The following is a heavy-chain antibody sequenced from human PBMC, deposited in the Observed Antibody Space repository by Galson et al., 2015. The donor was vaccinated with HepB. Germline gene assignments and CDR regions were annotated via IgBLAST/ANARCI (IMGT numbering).Heavy chain of an antibody. V-gene: IGHV3-33*01. D-gene: IGHD6-13*01. Sequence: SLRLSCAASGFTFSSYGMHWVRQAPGKGLEWVAVIWYDGSNKYYADSVKGRFTISRDNSKNTLYLQMNSLRAEDTAVYYCARGEQLVLSSWFDPWGQGTLVTVSS. CDR1: GFTFSSYG. CDR2: IWYDGSNK. J-gene: IGHJ5*02. CDR3: ARGEQLVLSSWFDP.